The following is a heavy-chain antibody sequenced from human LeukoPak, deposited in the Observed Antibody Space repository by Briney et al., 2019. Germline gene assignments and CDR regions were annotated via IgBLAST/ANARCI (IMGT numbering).Heavy chain of an antibody. J-gene: IGHJ4*02. Sequence: ASVKVSCKASGYTFTSYDINWVRQATGQGLEWMGWMNPNSGNTGYAXXFQGXVTMTRNTSIRTAYMELSSLRSEDTAVYYCARVQRVKFPLKYYFDYWGQGTLVTVSS. D-gene: IGHD3-10*01. CDR3: ARVQRVKFPLKYYFDY. V-gene: IGHV1-8*02. CDR2: MNPNSGNT. CDR1: GYTFTSYD.